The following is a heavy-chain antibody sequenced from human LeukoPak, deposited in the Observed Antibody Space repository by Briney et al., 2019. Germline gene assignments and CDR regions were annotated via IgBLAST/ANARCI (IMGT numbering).Heavy chain of an antibody. CDR2: ITSSNSYI. CDR1: AFTLSSFN. Sequence: GGSLRLSCAASAFTLSSFNMNWVRHAPGKGLEWVSSITSSNSYIYYADSVKGRFTISRDDAKNSLYLQMNSLRAEDTAVYYCAREDGSGWYAGDAFDMWGQGTMVAVSS. J-gene: IGHJ3*02. CDR3: AREDGSGWYAGDAFDM. V-gene: IGHV3-21*01. D-gene: IGHD6-13*01.